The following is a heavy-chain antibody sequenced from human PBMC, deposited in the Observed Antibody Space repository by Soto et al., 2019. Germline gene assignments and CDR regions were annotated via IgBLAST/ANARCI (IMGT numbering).Heavy chain of an antibody. Sequence: GGSLRLSCAASGFTFSSHAMTWVRQAPGKGLEWVSTISESGGSTFYADSVKGRFTISRDNSQNTLFLQLSSLRVDDTAVYYCVPGSSGGVGEDCWGQGTLVTVSS. CDR3: VPGSSGGVGEDC. V-gene: IGHV3-23*01. J-gene: IGHJ4*02. CDR2: ISESGGST. D-gene: IGHD1-26*01. CDR1: GFTFSSHA.